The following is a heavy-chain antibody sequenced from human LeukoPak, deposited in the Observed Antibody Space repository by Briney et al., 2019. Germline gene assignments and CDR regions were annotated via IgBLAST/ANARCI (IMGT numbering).Heavy chain of an antibody. D-gene: IGHD5-18*01. Sequence: SETLSLTCTVSGGSISSSPYYWGWIRQPPGKGLEWIGSIYYSGTTHYSPSLESRVTISVDTSKDQFSLKVASVTAADTAIYYCAKGAGGFSYYNWFDPWGQGTLVTVSS. CDR1: GGSISSSPYY. J-gene: IGHJ5*02. CDR3: AKGAGGFSYYNWFDP. V-gene: IGHV4-39*07. CDR2: IYYSGTT.